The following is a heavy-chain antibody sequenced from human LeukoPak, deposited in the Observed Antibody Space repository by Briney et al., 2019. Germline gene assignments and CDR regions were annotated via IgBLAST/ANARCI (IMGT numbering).Heavy chain of an antibody. J-gene: IGHJ6*02. CDR2: INHSGST. Sequence: SETLSLTCAVYGGSFSGYYWSWIRQPPGKGLEWIGEINHSGSTNYNPSLKSRVTISVDTSKNQFSLKLSSVTAADTAMYYCARGAGSGWSPNYYGMDVWGQGTTVTVSS. V-gene: IGHV4-34*01. D-gene: IGHD6-19*01. CDR1: GGSFSGYY. CDR3: ARGAGSGWSPNYYGMDV.